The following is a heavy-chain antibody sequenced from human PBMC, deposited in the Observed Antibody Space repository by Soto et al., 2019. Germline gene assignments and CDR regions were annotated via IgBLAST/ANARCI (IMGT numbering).Heavy chain of an antibody. Sequence: SETLSLTCSIYSGSFSGHFWSWIRQPPWTVLEWIGEINHSGSTNFNPSLKSRVTISVDTSKKQFSLKVNSLTAADTAVYYFARGISLIVEVQRDAPDKYYFDSWGQGTVVPVSS. CDR2: INHSGST. CDR1: SGSFSGHF. D-gene: IGHD2-21*01. CDR3: ARGISLIVEVQRDAPDKYYFDS. V-gene: IGHV4-34*01. J-gene: IGHJ4*02.